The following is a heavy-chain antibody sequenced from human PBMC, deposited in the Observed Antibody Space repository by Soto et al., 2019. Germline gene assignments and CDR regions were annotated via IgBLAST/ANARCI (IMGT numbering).Heavy chain of an antibody. CDR1: GFTFSSYA. CDR2: ISGSGGST. V-gene: IGHV3-23*01. Sequence: PGGSLRLSCAASGFTFSSYAMSWVRQAPGKGLEWVSAISGSGGSTYYADSVKGRFTISRDNSKNTLYLQMNSLRAEDTAVYYCAKGGRGSGEKSYHYYYYYGMDVWGQGTTVTVSS. D-gene: IGHD6-19*01. CDR3: AKGGRGSGEKSYHYYYYYGMDV. J-gene: IGHJ6*02.